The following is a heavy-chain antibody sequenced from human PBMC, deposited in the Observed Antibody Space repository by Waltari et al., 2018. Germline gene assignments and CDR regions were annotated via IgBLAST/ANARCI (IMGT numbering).Heavy chain of an antibody. Sequence: QVQLQESGPGLVKPSGTLSLTCAVSGGSISSSNWWSWVRQPPGKGLEWIGEIYHSGSTNYHPSLKSRVTISVDKSKNQFSLKLSSVTAADTAVYYCARSGYRDYDFWSGYKYGMDVWGQGTTVTVSS. CDR1: GGSISSSNW. J-gene: IGHJ6*02. V-gene: IGHV4-4*02. CDR3: ARSGYRDYDFWSGYKYGMDV. D-gene: IGHD3-3*01. CDR2: IYHSGST.